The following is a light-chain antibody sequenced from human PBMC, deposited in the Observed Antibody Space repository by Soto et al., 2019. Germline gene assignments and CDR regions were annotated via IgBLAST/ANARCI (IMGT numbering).Light chain of an antibody. V-gene: IGKV1D-16*01. CDR3: QHYNSYSEA. Sequence: DIQMTQSPSSVSASVGDRVTITFRASQGISSWLAWYQQKPGKAPKLLIYAASSLQSGVPSRFSGSGSGTEFTLTIGSLQPDDFATYYCQHYNSYSEAFGQGTKVDIK. CDR1: QGISSW. CDR2: AAS. J-gene: IGKJ1*01.